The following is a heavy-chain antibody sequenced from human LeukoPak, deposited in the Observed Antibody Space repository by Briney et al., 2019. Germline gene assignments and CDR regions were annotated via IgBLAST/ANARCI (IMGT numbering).Heavy chain of an antibody. V-gene: IGHV3-33*03. CDR3: ATERVGYYYGMDV. CDR1: GFTFSSYG. D-gene: IGHD1-26*01. Sequence: GGSLRLSCAASGFTFSSYGMHWVRQAPGKGLEWVAVIWYDGSNKYYADSVKGRFTISRDNAKNSLYLQMNSLRAEDTAVYYCATERVGYYYGMDVWGQGTTVTVSS. CDR2: IWYDGSNK. J-gene: IGHJ6*02.